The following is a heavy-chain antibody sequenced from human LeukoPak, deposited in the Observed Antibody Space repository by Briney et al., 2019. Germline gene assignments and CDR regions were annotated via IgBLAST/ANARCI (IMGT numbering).Heavy chain of an antibody. J-gene: IGHJ4*02. CDR2: IYHSGRT. V-gene: IGHV4-59*01. CDR1: GGSISSYY. D-gene: IGHD4-11*01. CDR3: ARFYSTTFDY. Sequence: PSETLSLTCTVSGGSISSYYWSWIRQPPGKGLEWIGYIYHSGRTNYNPSLKSRVTISVDTSKNQFSLKLSSVTAADTAVYYCARFYSTTFDYWGQGTLVTVSS.